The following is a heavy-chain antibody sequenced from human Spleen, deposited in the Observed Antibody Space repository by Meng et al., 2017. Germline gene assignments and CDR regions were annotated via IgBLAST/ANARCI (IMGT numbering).Heavy chain of an antibody. Sequence: QLQLEESGPGLVKPSETLSLTCPVSGYSFRSSGYYWAWIRQPPGKGLEWIGSINYGGTAYYASSLTSRVIISVDTSKNQFSLRLNSVTAADAAVYYCARLRDCSTSCYFDPWGQGTLVTVSS. D-gene: IGHD2-2*01. V-gene: IGHV4-39*01. CDR2: INYGGTA. CDR1: GYSFRSSGYY. CDR3: ARLRDCSTSCYFDP. J-gene: IGHJ5*02.